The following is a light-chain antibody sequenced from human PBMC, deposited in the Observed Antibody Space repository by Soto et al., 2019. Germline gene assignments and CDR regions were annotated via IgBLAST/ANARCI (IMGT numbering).Light chain of an antibody. V-gene: IGLV2-14*01. J-gene: IGLJ1*01. CDR2: EVS. Sequence: QSVLTQPASVSGSPGQSITISCTGTSSDVGGYNYVSWYQHHPGKAPKLMIYEVSNRPSGVSNRFSGSKSGNTASLTISGLQAEDEADYYCSSYTSGSTLVVFXTGTKVTVL. CDR1: SSDVGGYNY. CDR3: SSYTSGSTLVV.